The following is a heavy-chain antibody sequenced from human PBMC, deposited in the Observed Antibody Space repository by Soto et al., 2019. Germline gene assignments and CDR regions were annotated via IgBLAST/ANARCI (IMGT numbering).Heavy chain of an antibody. V-gene: IGHV3-48*03. CDR1: GFSFSNYE. Sequence: EMHLVESGGGLVQPGGSLRLSCAASGFSFSNYEMNWVRQAPGKGLEWVAYISSGGDTIHYADSVRGRFTVSRDNARNSLSLQMNTLRVEDTALYYCARDRAAGGYWGQGTRVTVSS. CDR3: ARDRAAGGY. D-gene: IGHD6-13*01. J-gene: IGHJ4*02. CDR2: ISSGGDTI.